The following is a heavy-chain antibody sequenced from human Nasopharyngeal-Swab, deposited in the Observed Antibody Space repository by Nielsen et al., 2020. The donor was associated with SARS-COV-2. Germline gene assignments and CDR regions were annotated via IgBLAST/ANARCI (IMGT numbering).Heavy chain of an antibody. V-gene: IGHV3-30*18. D-gene: IGHD6-13*01. CDR3: AKEDSSSWSPPYYCYYYYMDV. Sequence: GESLKISCAASGFTFSSYGMHWVRQAPGKGLEWVAVISYDGSNKYYADPVKGRFTISRDNSKNTLYLQMNSLRAEDTAVYYCAKEDSSSWSPPYYCYYYYMDVWGKGTTVTVSS. J-gene: IGHJ6*03. CDR1: GFTFSSYG. CDR2: ISYDGSNK.